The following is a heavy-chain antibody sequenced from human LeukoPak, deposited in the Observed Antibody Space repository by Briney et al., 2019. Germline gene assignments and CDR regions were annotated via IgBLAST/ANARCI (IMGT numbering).Heavy chain of an antibody. V-gene: IGHV3-23*01. D-gene: IGHD2-21*01. Sequence: GGSLRLSCAASGFTFSSYAMSWVRQAPGKGLEWVSGISGSDGSTNYADSVEGRFTISRDNSKNTLYLQMYSLRAEDTAIYYCAKFKKFPYYYYMDVWGKGTTVTVSS. CDR2: ISGSDGST. CDR3: AKFKKFPYYYYMDV. CDR1: GFTFSSYA. J-gene: IGHJ6*03.